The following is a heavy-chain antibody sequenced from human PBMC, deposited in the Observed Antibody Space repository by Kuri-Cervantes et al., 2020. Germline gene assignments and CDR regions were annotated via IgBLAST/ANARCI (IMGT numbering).Heavy chain of an antibody. CDR2: IYSGGST. Sequence: GESLKISCAAAGSTVSSNYMTWVRQAPGKGLEWVSVIYSGGSTYYAESVKGRFTISRDNSKNTLYLQMNSLRAEDTAVYYCARDRNVVVPAAAHFDYWGQGTLVTVSS. V-gene: IGHV3-53*01. D-gene: IGHD2-2*01. CDR1: GSTVSSNY. J-gene: IGHJ4*02. CDR3: ARDRNVVVPAAAHFDY.